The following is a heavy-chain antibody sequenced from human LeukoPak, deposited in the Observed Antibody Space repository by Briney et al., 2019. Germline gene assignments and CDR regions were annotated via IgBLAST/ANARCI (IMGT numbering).Heavy chain of an antibody. Sequence: PSETLSLTCAVSGYSISSGYYWGWLRQPPGKGLEGSGMIYHSGSTYYTPTLKSRVTISVDTSKNQFSLKLSSVTAADTAVYYCARDHAMIVVVTTWFDPWGQGTLVTVSS. CDR1: GYSISSGYY. D-gene: IGHD3-22*01. V-gene: IGHV4-38-2*02. J-gene: IGHJ5*02. CDR3: ARDHAMIVVVTTWFDP. CDR2: IYHSGST.